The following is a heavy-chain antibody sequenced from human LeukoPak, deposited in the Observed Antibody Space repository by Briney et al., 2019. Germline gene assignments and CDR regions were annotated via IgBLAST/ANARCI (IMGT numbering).Heavy chain of an antibody. V-gene: IGHV1-2*02. D-gene: IGHD3-22*01. Sequence: GASVKVSCKASGYTFTGYYMHWVRQAPGQGLEWMGWINPNSGGTNYAQKFQGRVTMTRDTSISTAYMELSRLRSDDTAMYYCARGDSMIVVGYPLFDYWGQGTLVTVSS. CDR2: INPNSGGT. CDR3: ARGDSMIVVGYPLFDY. CDR1: GYTFTGYY. J-gene: IGHJ4*02.